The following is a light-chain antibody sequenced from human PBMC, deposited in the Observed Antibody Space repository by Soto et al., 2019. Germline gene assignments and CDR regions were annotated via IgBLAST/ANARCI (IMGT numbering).Light chain of an antibody. V-gene: IGLV2-23*02. Sequence: QSAVTQPASVSGSPGQSVTISCTGFDVGNYNLASWYQHHPGKAPKLLIFEVTKRPSEISDRFSGSKSASTASLTISGLQAEDEADYYRASYAGSRTYVFGSGTKVTVL. CDR2: EVT. CDR1: FDVGNYNL. J-gene: IGLJ1*01. CDR3: ASYAGSRTYV.